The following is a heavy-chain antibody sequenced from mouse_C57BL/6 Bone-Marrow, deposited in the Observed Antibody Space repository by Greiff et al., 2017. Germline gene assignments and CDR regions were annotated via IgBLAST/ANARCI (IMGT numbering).Heavy chain of an antibody. J-gene: IGHJ2*01. V-gene: IGHV14-4*01. CDR3: SSGDGNYFDF. CDR1: GFNIKDDY. CDR2: IAPEIGDT. D-gene: IGHD2-3*01. Sequence: EVQLQQSGAELVRPGASVKLSCTASGFNIKDDYIHWVKQRPEQGLVWVGWIAPEIGDTEYASKFPGKATITSGTSSNTAYLQLSSLTSEDTAVYSCSSGDGNYFDFWGQGTPLTVAS.